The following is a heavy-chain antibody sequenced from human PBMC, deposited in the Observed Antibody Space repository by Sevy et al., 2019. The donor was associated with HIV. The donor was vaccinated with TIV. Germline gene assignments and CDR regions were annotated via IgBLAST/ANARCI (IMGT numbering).Heavy chain of an antibody. D-gene: IGHD3-22*01. Sequence: SETLSLTCTVSGGSISSGGYYWSWIRQHPGKGLEWIGYIYYSGSTYYYPSLKSRVTISVDTSKNQFSLKLSSVTAADTAVYYCAGERGDMGYYYDSSGYYLAYYYGMDVWGQGTTVTVSS. CDR3: AGERGDMGYYYDSSGYYLAYYYGMDV. CDR2: IYYSGST. J-gene: IGHJ6*02. V-gene: IGHV4-31*03. CDR1: GGSISSGGYY.